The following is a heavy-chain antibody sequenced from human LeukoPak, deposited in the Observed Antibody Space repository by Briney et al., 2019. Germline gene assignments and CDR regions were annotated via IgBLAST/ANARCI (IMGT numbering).Heavy chain of an antibody. Sequence: GASVKVSCKASGGTFSSYAISWVRQAPGQGLEWMGGIIPIFGTANYAQKLQGRVTITADESASTAYMELSSLRSEDTAVYYCARDSTRYCSSTSCTRGAFDIWGQGTMVTVSS. CDR1: GGTFSSYA. CDR3: ARDSTRYCSSTSCTRGAFDI. D-gene: IGHD2-2*01. J-gene: IGHJ3*02. V-gene: IGHV1-69*13. CDR2: IIPIFGTA.